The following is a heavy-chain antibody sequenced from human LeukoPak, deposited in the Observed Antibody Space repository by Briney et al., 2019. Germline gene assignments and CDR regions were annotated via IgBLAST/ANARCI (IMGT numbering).Heavy chain of an antibody. Sequence: ASVKVSCKVSGYTLTELSMHWVRQAPGKGLEWMGGFGPEDGETIYAQKFQGRVTMTEDTSTDTAYMELSSLRSEDTAVYYCATVRIMIFGVVSYFDYWGQGTLVTVSS. CDR3: ATVRIMIFGVVSYFDY. CDR1: GYTLTELS. V-gene: IGHV1-24*01. CDR2: FGPEDGET. J-gene: IGHJ4*02. D-gene: IGHD3-3*01.